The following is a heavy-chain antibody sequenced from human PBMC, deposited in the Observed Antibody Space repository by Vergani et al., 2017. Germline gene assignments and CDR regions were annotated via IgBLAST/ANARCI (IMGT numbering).Heavy chain of an antibody. CDR2: IITIFGTA. V-gene: IGHV1-69*12. Sequence: QVQLVQSGAEVKKPGSSVKVSCKASGGTFSSYAISWVRQAPGKGLEWMGGIITIFGTANYAQKFQGRVTITADESTSTAYMELSSLRSEDTAVYYCARGSLVKAAARRLYDAPYYYYYYCMDVWGQGTTVTVSS. J-gene: IGHJ6*02. CDR1: GGTFSSYA. CDR3: ARGSLVKAAARRLYDAPYYYYYYCMDV. D-gene: IGHD6-13*01.